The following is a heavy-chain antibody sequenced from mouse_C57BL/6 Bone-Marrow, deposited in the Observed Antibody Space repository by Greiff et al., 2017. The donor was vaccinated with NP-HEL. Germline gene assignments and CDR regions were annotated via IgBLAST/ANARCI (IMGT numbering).Heavy chain of an antibody. V-gene: IGHV1-72*01. CDR2: IDPNSGGT. D-gene: IGHD2-1*01. J-gene: IGHJ4*01. CDR1: GYTFTSYW. Sequence: QVQLKQSGAELVKPGASVKLSCKASGYTFTSYWMHWVKQRPGRGLEWIGRIDPNSGGTKYNEKFKSKATLTVDKPSSTAYMQLSSLTSEDSAVYYCARYDLLWPYYAMDYWGQGTSVTVSS. CDR3: ARYDLLWPYYAMDY.